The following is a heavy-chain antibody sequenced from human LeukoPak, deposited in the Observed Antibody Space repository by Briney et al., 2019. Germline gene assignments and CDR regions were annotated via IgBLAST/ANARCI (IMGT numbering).Heavy chain of an antibody. D-gene: IGHD3-22*01. J-gene: IGHJ4*02. Sequence: SETLSLTCSVSGGSLSPYYWSWIRQPPGGGLEWLGEINQSGSTNYNPSLKSRVTVSVEKFKNQFSLEVTSVTAADTAIYYCATLGGLYYESHGYPDFDHWGQGTLVTVSS. CDR2: INQSGST. CDR1: GGSLSPYY. CDR3: ATLGGLYYESHGYPDFDH. V-gene: IGHV4-34*01.